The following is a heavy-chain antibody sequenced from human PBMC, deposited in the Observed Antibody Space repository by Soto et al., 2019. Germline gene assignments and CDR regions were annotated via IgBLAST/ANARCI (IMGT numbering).Heavy chain of an antibody. CDR3: ANRYCSGGSCY. V-gene: IGHV3-23*01. CDR1: GFTFSSYA. Sequence: GSLRLSCAASGFTFSSYAMSWVRQAPGKGLEWVSAISGSGGSTYYADSVKGRFTISRDNSKNTLYLQMNSLRAEDTAVYYCANRYCSGGSCYWGQGTLVTVSS. D-gene: IGHD2-15*01. J-gene: IGHJ4*02. CDR2: ISGSGGST.